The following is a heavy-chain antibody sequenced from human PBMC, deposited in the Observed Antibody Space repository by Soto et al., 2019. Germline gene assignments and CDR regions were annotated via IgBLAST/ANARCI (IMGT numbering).Heavy chain of an antibody. CDR1: GGTFSSYA. V-gene: IGHV1-69*13. CDR2: IIPSFGTA. J-gene: IGHJ4*02. D-gene: IGHD3-10*01. Sequence: ASVKVSCKASGGTFSSYAISWVRQAPGQGLEWMGGIIPSFGTANYAQEFQARVTITADESTSTAYMELSRLRSDDTAVYYCASYYRELRDYWGQGSLGTVSS. CDR3: ASYYRELRDY.